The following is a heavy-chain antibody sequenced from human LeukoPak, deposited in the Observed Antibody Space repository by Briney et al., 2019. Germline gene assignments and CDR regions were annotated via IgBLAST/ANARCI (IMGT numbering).Heavy chain of an antibody. D-gene: IGHD3-3*01. V-gene: IGHV3-48*03. CDR2: IGSSGRST. CDR1: GFSFSSYE. CDR3: VGSRGGGVFGVVMRG. Sequence: GGSLRLSCAASGFSFSSYEMNWVRQAPGKGLEWVSYIGSSGRSTYYADSVKGRFTISRDNGKNSLYLQMNSLRAEDTAVYYCVGSRGGGVFGVVMRGGGQGTLVTVSS. J-gene: IGHJ4*02.